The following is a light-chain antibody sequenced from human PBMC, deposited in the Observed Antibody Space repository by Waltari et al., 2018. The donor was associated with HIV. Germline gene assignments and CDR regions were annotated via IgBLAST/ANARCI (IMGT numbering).Light chain of an antibody. CDR2: GVT. Sequence: QSALTQPAAVSGSPGQSITFSCTGTGSDVGAYNHVSWYQQHPDKAPKLGMYGVTQRPSGGSGRFAGPKTSNTADLTISGLQADDEADYCCASFATTATPVLFGGGTKLTVL. CDR1: GSDVGAYNH. V-gene: IGLV2-23*02. CDR3: ASFATTATPVL. J-gene: IGLJ2*01.